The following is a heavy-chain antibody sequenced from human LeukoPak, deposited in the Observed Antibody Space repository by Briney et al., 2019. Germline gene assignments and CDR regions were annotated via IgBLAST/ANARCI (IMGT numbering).Heavy chain of an antibody. CDR1: GFIFSDYY. Sequence: GGSLRLSCAASGFIFSDYYMTWIRQAPGKGLEWVSYISSSSYTNYADSVKGRFTISRDNAKNSLYLQMNSLRDEDTAVYYCARERGYSGYDYFIDSPSDYWGQGTLVTVSS. D-gene: IGHD5-12*01. V-gene: IGHV3-11*06. J-gene: IGHJ4*02. CDR3: ARERGYSGYDYFIDSPSDY. CDR2: ISSSSYT.